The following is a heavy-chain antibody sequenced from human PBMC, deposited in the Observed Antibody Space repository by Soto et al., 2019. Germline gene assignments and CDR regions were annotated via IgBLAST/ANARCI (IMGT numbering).Heavy chain of an antibody. CDR1: GYAFSQFY. D-gene: IGHD4-17*01. Sequence: QVQLVQSGAEVKKPGASVKVSCKASGYAFSQFYVHWMRQAPGKGLEWMGWINPNSGRTKVAQKLQGWVTMTRETSIKTGYMELSGMKSDATAVYYCARESGGTTATLDYYYFYMDVWGKGNRVTVSS. CDR3: ARESGGTTATLDYYYFYMDV. V-gene: IGHV1-2*04. CDR2: INPNSGRT. J-gene: IGHJ6*03.